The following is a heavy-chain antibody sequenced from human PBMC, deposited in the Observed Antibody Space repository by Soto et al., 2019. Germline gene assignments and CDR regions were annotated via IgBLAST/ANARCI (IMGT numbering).Heavy chain of an antibody. D-gene: IGHD3-22*01. Sequence: GGFLRLSCAASGVTFSNYAMSWVRQAPGKGLEWVSAISYGGGTTYYADSVKGRFTISRDNSKNTLYLQMNSLRAEDTAVYYCAKNPGYYYDSTGYHFDYWGQGTLVTVSS. J-gene: IGHJ4*02. CDR2: ISYGGGTT. V-gene: IGHV3-23*01. CDR3: AKNPGYYYDSTGYHFDY. CDR1: GVTFSNYA.